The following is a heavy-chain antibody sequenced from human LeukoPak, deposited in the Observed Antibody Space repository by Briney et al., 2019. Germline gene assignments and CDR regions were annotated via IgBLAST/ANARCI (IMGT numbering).Heavy chain of an antibody. V-gene: IGHV4-30-2*01. CDR2: IYHSGST. Sequence: KPSETLSLTCAVSGGSISSGGYSWSWIRQPPGKGLEWIGYIYHSGSTYYNPSLKSRVTISVDRSKNQFSLKLSSVTAADTAVYYCARSALPERRIRSSWYYFDYWGQGTLVTVSS. CDR3: ARSALPERRIRSSWYYFDY. D-gene: IGHD6-13*01. CDR1: GGSISSGGYS. J-gene: IGHJ4*02.